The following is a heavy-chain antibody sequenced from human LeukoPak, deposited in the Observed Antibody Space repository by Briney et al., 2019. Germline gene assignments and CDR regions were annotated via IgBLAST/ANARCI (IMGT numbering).Heavy chain of an antibody. CDR2: IRGDGLNT. D-gene: IGHD2-21*01. CDR1: GFTFSSFW. J-gene: IGHJ4*02. CDR3: AKDLHEIAADY. V-gene: IGHV3-74*01. Sequence: GGSLRLSCEASGFTFSSFWMHWVRQAPGKGLVWVARIRGDGLNTNYADPAKGRFNVSRDNAKNTMYLQMNSLRAEDTAVYYCAKDLHEIAADYWGQGTLVTVAS.